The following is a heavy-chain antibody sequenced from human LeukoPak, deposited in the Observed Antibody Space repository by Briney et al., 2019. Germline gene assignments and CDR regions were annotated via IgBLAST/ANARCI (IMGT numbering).Heavy chain of an antibody. CDR2: ISGGGGST. J-gene: IGHJ4*02. CDR1: GFTFSSYA. D-gene: IGHD5-18*01. Sequence: GGSLRLSCAASGFTFSSYAMSWARQAPGEGLEWVSAISGGGGSTYYADCVECRYNISRDNSKYTLCLQMNSLRADDTAVYYYSKDRGDTAMVIYYFDYWGQGTLVTVSS. V-gene: IGHV3-23*01. CDR3: SKDRGDTAMVIYYFDY.